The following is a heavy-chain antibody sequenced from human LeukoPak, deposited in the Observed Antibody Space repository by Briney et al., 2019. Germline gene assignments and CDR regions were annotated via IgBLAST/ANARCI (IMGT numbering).Heavy chain of an antibody. D-gene: IGHD6-13*01. CDR2: IYYSGST. V-gene: IGHV4-59*01. Sequence: SETLSLTCTVSGGSISSYYWSWIRQPPGKGLEWIGYIYYSGSTNYNPSLKSRVTISVDTSKNQFSLKLSSVTAADTAVYYCARAERSRDSSSWYEGYYFDYWGQGTLVTVSS. CDR3: ARAERSRDSSSWYEGYYFDY. J-gene: IGHJ4*02. CDR1: GGSISSYY.